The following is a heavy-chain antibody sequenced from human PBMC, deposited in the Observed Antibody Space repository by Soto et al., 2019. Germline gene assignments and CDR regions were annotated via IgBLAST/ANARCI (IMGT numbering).Heavy chain of an antibody. D-gene: IGHD2-21*02. J-gene: IGHJ6*03. Sequence: EVQLVESGGGLVQPGGSLKLSCAVSGFAFTGSAMHWVRQASGKGLEWVGRVRIRGKNYATSYAESVKGRFTISRDDARDMAYLDMTSLRTDDTAVYYCATLTNGLFGGDFYPYMDVWGKGTAVIVSS. CDR2: VRIRGKNYAT. CDR1: GFAFTGSA. CDR3: ATLTNGLFGGDFYPYMDV. V-gene: IGHV3-73*02.